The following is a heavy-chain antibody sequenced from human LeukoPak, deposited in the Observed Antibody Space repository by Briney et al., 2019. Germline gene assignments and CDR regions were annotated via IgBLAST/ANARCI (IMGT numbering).Heavy chain of an antibody. CDR3: ARAVYYYDSSGQEAFDI. D-gene: IGHD3-22*01. Sequence: GGSLRLSCAASGFTFSDYNMNWVRQAPGKGLEWVSYISSSSTNIYYTDSVKGRFTISRDNAKNSLYLQMNSLRAEDTAVYYCARAVYYYDSSGQEAFDIWGQGTMVTVSS. CDR1: GFTFSDYN. V-gene: IGHV3-21*01. CDR2: ISSSSTNI. J-gene: IGHJ3*02.